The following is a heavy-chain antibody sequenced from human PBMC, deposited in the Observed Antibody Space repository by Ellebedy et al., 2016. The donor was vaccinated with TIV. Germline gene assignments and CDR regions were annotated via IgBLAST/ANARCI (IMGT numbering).Heavy chain of an antibody. CDR1: GFTFSTYG. Sequence: PGGSLRLSCEASGFTFSTYGMHWVRQAPDKGLEWVALILNEGSTRYNTDSVKGRFTISRDNSKNTLYLQMDSLRAEDTAVYYCAKDIDSGSYYLDASDVWGQGTKVTVSS. CDR3: AKDIDSGSYYLDASDV. J-gene: IGHJ3*01. CDR2: ILNEGSTR. V-gene: IGHV3-30*18. D-gene: IGHD1-26*01.